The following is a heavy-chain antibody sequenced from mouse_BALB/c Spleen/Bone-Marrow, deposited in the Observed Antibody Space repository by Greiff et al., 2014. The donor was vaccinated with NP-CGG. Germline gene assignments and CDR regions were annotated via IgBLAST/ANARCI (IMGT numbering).Heavy chain of an antibody. CDR3: ARSRMRYGAMDY. J-gene: IGHJ4*01. D-gene: IGHD2-10*02. CDR1: GFTFSDYY. Sequence: EVKLMESGGGLVKPGGSLKLSCAASGFTFSDYYINWLRQTPEKRLEWVATISDGGNYSYYPDSVKGRFTISRDNAKNNLYLQMSSLKSEDTAMYYCARSRMRYGAMDYWGQGTSVTVFS. V-gene: IGHV5-4*02. CDR2: ISDGGNYS.